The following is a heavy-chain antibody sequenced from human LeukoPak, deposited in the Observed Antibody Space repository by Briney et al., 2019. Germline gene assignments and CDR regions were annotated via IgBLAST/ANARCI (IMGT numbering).Heavy chain of an antibody. CDR2: IYYSGST. J-gene: IGHJ6*04. CDR1: GGSISSSSYY. Sequence: SETLSLTCTVSGGSISSSSYYWGWTRQPPGKGLEWIGSIYYSGSTYYNPSLKSRVTISVDTSKNQFSLKLSSMTGPNTAVYYVARHGDGLDVWGKGTTVTVSS. V-gene: IGHV4-39*01. CDR3: ARHGDGLDV.